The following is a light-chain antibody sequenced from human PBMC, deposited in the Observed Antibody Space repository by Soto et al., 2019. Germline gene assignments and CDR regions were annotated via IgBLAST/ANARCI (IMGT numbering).Light chain of an antibody. Sequence: IVLTQSPATLSLSPLEIDTLSCMASQSVSSYLAWYQQKPGQAPRLLIYDASNRATGIPARFSGSGSGTDFTLTISSLEPEDFAVYYCQQRSNWPLTFGGGTKVDIK. CDR2: DAS. J-gene: IGKJ4*01. CDR3: QQRSNWPLT. CDR1: QSVSSY. V-gene: IGKV3-11*01.